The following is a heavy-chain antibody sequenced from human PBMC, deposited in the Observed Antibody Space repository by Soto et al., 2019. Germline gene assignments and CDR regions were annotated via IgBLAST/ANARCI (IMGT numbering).Heavy chain of an antibody. CDR3: VKDGSSGWRYYYGLDV. CDR1: GFTFSSYG. J-gene: IGHJ6*02. D-gene: IGHD6-19*01. V-gene: IGHV3-30*18. Sequence: QVQLVESGGGGVQPGRSLRLSCAASGFTFSSYGTHWVRQAPGKGLEWVAVISYDGRNKYYADSVKGRFTISRDNSKNTLYLQMSSLRAEDTAVYYCVKDGSSGWRYYYGLDVWGQGTTVTVSS. CDR2: ISYDGRNK.